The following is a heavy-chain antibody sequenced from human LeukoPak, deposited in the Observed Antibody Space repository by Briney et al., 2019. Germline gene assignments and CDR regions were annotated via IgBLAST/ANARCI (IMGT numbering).Heavy chain of an antibody. CDR3: VKDLDSSGYFPDS. J-gene: IGHJ4*02. CDR1: GFTFSDHY. V-gene: IGHV3-72*01. CDR2: TRNKANSYTT. D-gene: IGHD3-22*01. Sequence: GGSLRLSCAASGFTFSDHYMDWVRQAPGKGLEWVGRTRNKANSYTTEYAASVKGRFTISRDNAKNSLYLQMNSLRAEDTALYSCVKDLDSSGYFPDSWGQGTLVTVSS.